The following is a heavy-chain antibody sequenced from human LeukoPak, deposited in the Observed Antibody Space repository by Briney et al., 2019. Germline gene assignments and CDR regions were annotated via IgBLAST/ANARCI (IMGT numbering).Heavy chain of an antibody. CDR3: ASSVYFDWLLNY. J-gene: IGHJ4*02. CDR2: INAGNGNT. Sequence: SVKVSCKASGYTFTSYAMQSMRHAPGQRLEWMGWINAGNGNTKYSQKFQGRVTITRDTSASTAYMELSSLRSEDTAVYYCASSVYFDWLLNYWGQGTLVTVSS. D-gene: IGHD3-9*01. CDR1: GYTFTSYA. V-gene: IGHV1-3*01.